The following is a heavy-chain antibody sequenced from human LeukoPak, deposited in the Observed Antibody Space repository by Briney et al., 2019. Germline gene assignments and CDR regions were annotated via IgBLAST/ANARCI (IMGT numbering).Heavy chain of an antibody. CDR1: GGSVSGTNYY. CDR3: ARGGGMGHYYYYMDV. D-gene: IGHD5-24*01. Sequence: PSETLSLTCSVSGGSVSGTNYYWAWIRQPPEKGLEWIGTIYYSGSTYYNVSPKSRVTISVDTSKNQFSLKLSSVTAADTAVYYCARGGGMGHYYYYMDVWGKGTTVTISS. V-gene: IGHV4-39*07. J-gene: IGHJ6*03. CDR2: IYYSGST.